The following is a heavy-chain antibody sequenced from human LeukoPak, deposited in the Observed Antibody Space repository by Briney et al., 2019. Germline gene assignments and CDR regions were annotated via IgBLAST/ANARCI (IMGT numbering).Heavy chain of an antibody. V-gene: IGHV3-7*05. J-gene: IGHJ4*02. CDR2: IKQDGSDK. CDR1: GFTFNNYW. D-gene: IGHD2-2*02. Sequence: GGSLRLSCVASGFTFNNYWMSWVRKAPGKGLERVASIKQDGSDKFYVDSVRGRFTISRDNAKNSLYLQMSSLRAGDTAVYYCARGYMTADYWGQGSLVTVSS. CDR3: ARGYMTADY.